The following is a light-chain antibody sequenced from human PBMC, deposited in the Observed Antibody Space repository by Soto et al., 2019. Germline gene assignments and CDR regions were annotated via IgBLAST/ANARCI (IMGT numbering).Light chain of an antibody. CDR1: QSVSSN. Sequence: EIVMTQSPATLSVSPGERATLSCRASQSVSSNLAWYQQKPGQAPRLLIYCSSTRATGIPARGSGSRSGTEFTLTIDSLQSEDFAVYFCQEYNNWPPTFGQGTRLEIK. J-gene: IGKJ5*01. CDR3: QEYNNWPPT. V-gene: IGKV3-15*01. CDR2: CSS.